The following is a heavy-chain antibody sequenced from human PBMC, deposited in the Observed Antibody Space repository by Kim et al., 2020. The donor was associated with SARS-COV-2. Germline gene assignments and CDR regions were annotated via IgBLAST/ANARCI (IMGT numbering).Heavy chain of an antibody. J-gene: IGHJ4*02. CDR3: ALIDD. V-gene: IGHV3-53*04. Sequence: IDKGGSTYDANTGKGRLTISRHNSKNTVYLQMNSLRAEDTAVYYCALIDDWGQGTLVTVSS. CDR2: IDKGGST.